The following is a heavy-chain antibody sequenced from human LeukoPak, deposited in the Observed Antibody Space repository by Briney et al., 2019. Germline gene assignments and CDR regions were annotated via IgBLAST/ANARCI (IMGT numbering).Heavy chain of an antibody. CDR3: AKMGWGHCSGGSCYAVD. Sequence: GGSLRLSCAASGFTFSTYAMSWVRQAPGKGLEWVSAISGSGGSTYYADSVKGRFTISRDNSKNTLYLQMNSLRAEDTAVYYCAKMGWGHCSGGSCYAVDWGQGTLVTVSS. CDR2: ISGSGGST. V-gene: IGHV3-23*01. J-gene: IGHJ4*02. D-gene: IGHD2-15*01. CDR1: GFTFSTYA.